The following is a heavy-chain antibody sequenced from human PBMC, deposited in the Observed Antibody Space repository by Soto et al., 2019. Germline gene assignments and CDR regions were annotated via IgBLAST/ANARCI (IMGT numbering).Heavy chain of an antibody. CDR3: ASLDSSGQLEY. CDR1: GDAISSGSYS. D-gene: IGHD3-22*01. Sequence: QVQLQESGPGLVKPAETLSLTCTVSGDAISSGSYSWTWIRQPPGKGLDWIGFIYYTGSANYNASLRSRVTISVDTSKNQFSLRLNSVTAADTAKYFCASLDSSGQLEYWGQGRLVIVST. CDR2: IYYTGSA. V-gene: IGHV4-61*01. J-gene: IGHJ4*02.